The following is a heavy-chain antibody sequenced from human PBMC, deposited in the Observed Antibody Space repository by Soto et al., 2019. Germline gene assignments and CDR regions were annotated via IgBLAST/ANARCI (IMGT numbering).Heavy chain of an antibody. D-gene: IGHD6-13*01. J-gene: IGHJ4*02. V-gene: IGHV5-51*01. CDR3: ARSPRSSPYFDY. CDR2: TYPGDHET. CDR1: GYTFSNFW. Sequence: PGESLKISCQCSGYTFSNFWIGWVRQLPGKGLEWMGITYPGDHETRYSPSFHGKVTISADKSFNTAYLQWNSLEASDTAFYFCARSPRSSPYFDYWGQGALVTVSS.